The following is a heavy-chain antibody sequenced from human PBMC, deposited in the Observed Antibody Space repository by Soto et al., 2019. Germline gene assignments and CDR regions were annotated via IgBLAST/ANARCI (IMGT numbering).Heavy chain of an antibody. CDR1: GFSFSIYS. D-gene: IGHD1-26*01. J-gene: IGHJ3*02. Sequence: GESLGLSGAASGFSFSIYSMNWVRQAPGKRLEWVSYIMPGSSHIFYADSVKGRFTISRDNAKNSLYLQMNSLRAEDTAVYYCAIEKVGPTSIHVFDIWGQGTMVTVSS. CDR2: IMPGSSHI. CDR3: AIEKVGPTSIHVFDI. V-gene: IGHV3-48*01.